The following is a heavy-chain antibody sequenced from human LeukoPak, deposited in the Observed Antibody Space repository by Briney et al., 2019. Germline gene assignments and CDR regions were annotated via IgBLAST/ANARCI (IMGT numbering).Heavy chain of an antibody. CDR2: INHSGST. J-gene: IGHJ4*02. CDR3: ARIADRIAAAARDY. CDR1: GGSFSGYY. D-gene: IGHD6-13*01. Sequence: PSETLSLTCAVYGGSFSGYYWSWIRQPPGKGLEWIGEINHSGSTNYNPSLKSRVTISVDTSKNQFSLKLSSVTAADTAVYHCARIADRIAAAARDYWGQGTLVTVSS. V-gene: IGHV4-34*01.